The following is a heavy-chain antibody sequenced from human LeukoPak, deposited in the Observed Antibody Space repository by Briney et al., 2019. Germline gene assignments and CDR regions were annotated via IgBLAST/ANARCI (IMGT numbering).Heavy chain of an antibody. D-gene: IGHD3-22*01. CDR2: ISSSSSYI. V-gene: IGHV3-21*01. J-gene: IGHJ4*02. CDR1: GFTFSSYS. CDR3: ARDSQGGYYGDY. Sequence: GGSLRLSCAAPGFTFSSYSMNWVRQAPGKGLEWVSSISSSSSYIYYADSVKGRFTISRDNAKNSLYLQMNSLRAEDTAVYYCARDSQGGYYGDYWGQGTLVTVSS.